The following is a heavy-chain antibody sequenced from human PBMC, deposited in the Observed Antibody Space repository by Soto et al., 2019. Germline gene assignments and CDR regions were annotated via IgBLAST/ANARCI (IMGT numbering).Heavy chain of an antibody. CDR3: AKDRNGYLYYFDY. Sequence: GSLRLSCAASGFTFSSYGMHWVRQAPGKGLEWVAVISYDGSNKYYADSVKGRFTISRDNSKNTLYLQMNSLRAEDTAVYYCAKDRNGYLYYFDYWGQGTLVTVSS. D-gene: IGHD5-12*01. CDR1: GFTFSSYG. CDR2: ISYDGSNK. J-gene: IGHJ4*02. V-gene: IGHV3-30*18.